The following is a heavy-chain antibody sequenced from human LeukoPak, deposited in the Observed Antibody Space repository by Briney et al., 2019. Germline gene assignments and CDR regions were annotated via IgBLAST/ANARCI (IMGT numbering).Heavy chain of an antibody. CDR2: INPNSGGT. CDR1: GYTFTGYY. Sequence: ASVKVSCKASGYTFTGYYMHWVRQAPGQGLEWKGWINPNSGGTNYAQKFQGRVTMARDTSISTAYMELSRLRSDDTAVYYCARGTGVYAPTFDYWGQGTLVTVSS. CDR3: ARGTGVYAPTFDY. J-gene: IGHJ4*02. V-gene: IGHV1-2*02. D-gene: IGHD2-8*01.